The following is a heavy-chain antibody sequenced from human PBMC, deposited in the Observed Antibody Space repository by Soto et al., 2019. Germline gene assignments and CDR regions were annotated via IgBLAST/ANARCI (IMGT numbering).Heavy chain of an antibody. CDR2: IYYSGST. V-gene: IGHV4-31*03. J-gene: IGHJ3*02. CDR3: ATTSPEWLYDAFDI. Sequence: QVQLQESGPGLVKPSQTLSLTCTVSGGSISSGGYYWSWIRQHPGKGLEWIGYIYYSGSTYYNPSLKSRVTISVDTSKNQFSLKLSSVTAADTAVYYCATTSPEWLYDAFDIWGQGTMVTVSS. CDR1: GGSISSGGYY. D-gene: IGHD3-3*01.